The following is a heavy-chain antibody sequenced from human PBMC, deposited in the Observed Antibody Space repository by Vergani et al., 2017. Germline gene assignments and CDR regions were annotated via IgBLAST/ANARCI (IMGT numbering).Heavy chain of an antibody. J-gene: IGHJ5*02. V-gene: IGHV4-59*04. CDR3: ARRSSSYYFDI. D-gene: IGHD3-22*01. CDR1: GGPMSGYY. CDR2: VSHSGDT. Sequence: QVRLQESGPGLVKPSETLSLTCSVSGGPMSGYYWSWIRQPPGKELEWISSVSHSGDTYFNPSLKGRVSFSMDTSKNYFFLTLSSVTAADTAMYYCARRSSSYYFDIWGQGVLITVSS.